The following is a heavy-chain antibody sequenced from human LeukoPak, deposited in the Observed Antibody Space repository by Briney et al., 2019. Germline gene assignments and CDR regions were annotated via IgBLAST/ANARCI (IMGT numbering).Heavy chain of an antibody. CDR3: ARMLSTALNYYYYYYMDV. V-gene: IGHV1-8*01. J-gene: IGHJ6*03. Sequence: ASVKVSCKASGYTFTSYDINWVRQATGQGLERMGWMNPNSGNTGYAQKFQGRVTMTRNTSISTAYMELSSLRSEDTAVYYCARMLSTALNYYYYYYMDVWGKGTTVTVSS. CDR2: MNPNSGNT. CDR1: GYTFTSYD. D-gene: IGHD3-16*02.